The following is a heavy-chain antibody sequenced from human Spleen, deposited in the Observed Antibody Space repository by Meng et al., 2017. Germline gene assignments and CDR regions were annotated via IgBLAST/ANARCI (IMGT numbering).Heavy chain of an antibody. D-gene: IGHD3-22*01. J-gene: IGHJ4*02. Sequence: VQHRECGPGLLKPSDTLSLTCAVHGGTISGYYCSWIRQPPGKGLEWIGEINDSGSTNYNPSLKSRVTISKDTSKNQFSLKLSSVTAADTAVYFCRRDVYDSRGYYPDYWGQGTLVTVSS. CDR2: INDSGST. V-gene: IGHV4-34*01. CDR1: GGTISGYY. CDR3: RRDVYDSRGYYPDY.